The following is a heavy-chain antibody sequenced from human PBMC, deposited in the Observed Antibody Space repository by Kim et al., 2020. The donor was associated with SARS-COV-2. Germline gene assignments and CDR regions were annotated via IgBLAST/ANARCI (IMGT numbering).Heavy chain of an antibody. Sequence: SETLSLTCAVSGGSISSSNWWSWVRQPPGKGLEWIGEIYHSGSTNYNPSLKSRVTISVDKSKNQFSLKLSSVTAADTAVYYCARDHRLRYFDWPRMDVWGQGTTVTVSS. CDR3: ARDHRLRYFDWPRMDV. V-gene: IGHV4-4*02. D-gene: IGHD3-9*01. J-gene: IGHJ6*02. CDR1: GGSISSSNW. CDR2: IYHSGST.